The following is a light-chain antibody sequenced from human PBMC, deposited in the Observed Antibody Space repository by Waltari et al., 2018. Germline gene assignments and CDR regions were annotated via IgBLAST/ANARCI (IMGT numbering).Light chain of an antibody. J-gene: IGKJ1*01. V-gene: IGKV1-5*03. Sequence: DIKMTQSPYTLSASVGDRVTINCRASQSISSWLAWYQQKPGKAPKLLIYKASSLESGVPSRFSGSGSGTEFTLTISSLQPDDFATYYCQQYNSYSPWTFGQGTKVEIK. CDR1: QSISSW. CDR3: QQYNSYSPWT. CDR2: KAS.